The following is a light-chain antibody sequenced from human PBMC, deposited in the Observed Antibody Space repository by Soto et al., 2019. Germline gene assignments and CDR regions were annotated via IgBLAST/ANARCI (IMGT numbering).Light chain of an antibody. Sequence: DIPMTQSPSSLSASVGDRVIITCRASQSISAYLNWYQQKPGKAPKLLIYAASSLQSGVPSRFSGSGSGTDFTLTISSLQPEDVATYYCQQSNGTPVTFGQGTKLEIK. CDR2: AAS. CDR1: QSISAY. V-gene: IGKV1-39*01. J-gene: IGKJ2*01. CDR3: QQSNGTPVT.